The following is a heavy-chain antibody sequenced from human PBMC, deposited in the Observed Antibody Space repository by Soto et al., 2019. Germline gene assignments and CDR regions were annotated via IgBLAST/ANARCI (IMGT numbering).Heavy chain of an antibody. J-gene: IGHJ6*02. CDR3: ARDTGPNGYNYYYFGMDV. D-gene: IGHD5-18*01. CDR2: ISYDGSDK. V-gene: IGHV3-30-3*01. CDR1: GFTFSNYA. Sequence: QVHLVESGGGVVQPGRSLRLSCAASGFTFSNYAMHWVRQAPGKGLEWVAVISYDGSDKYSANSVKGRFTISRDNSKNTLYLQMNSLRAEDTAVYYCARDTGPNGYNYYYFGMDVWGQGTTVPVSS.